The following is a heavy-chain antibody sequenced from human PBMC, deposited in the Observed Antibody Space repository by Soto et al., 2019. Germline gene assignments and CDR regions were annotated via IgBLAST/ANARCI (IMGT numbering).Heavy chain of an antibody. CDR2: IVVVVGKT. D-gene: IGHD2-15*01. CDR3: AAELYSGGRCCSFDI. V-gene: IGHV1-58*01. J-gene: IGHJ3*02. Sequence: ASVKVSFKASRGTFSNSAVQWGRQARGQRLEWMGGIVVVVGKTNYAQEFQGRVTITRDESTNTAYMELRSLRSEDTAVYYCAAELYSGGRCCSFDIWGQGTLVTVSS. CDR1: RGTFSNSA.